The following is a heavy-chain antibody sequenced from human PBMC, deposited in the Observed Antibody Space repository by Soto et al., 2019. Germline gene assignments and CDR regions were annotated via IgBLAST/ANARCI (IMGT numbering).Heavy chain of an antibody. J-gene: IGHJ4*02. CDR1: GGTFSSYA. V-gene: IGHV1-69*01. CDR3: ARTWGGAASAYYYFDY. D-gene: IGHD1-26*01. CDR2: IIPIFGTA. Sequence: QVQLVQSGAEVKKPGSSVKVSCKASGGTFSSYAISWVRQAPGQGLEWMGGIIPIFGTANYAQKFQGRVTITADESTSTAYMELSSMRSEDTAVYYCARTWGGAASAYYYFDYWGQGTLVTVSS.